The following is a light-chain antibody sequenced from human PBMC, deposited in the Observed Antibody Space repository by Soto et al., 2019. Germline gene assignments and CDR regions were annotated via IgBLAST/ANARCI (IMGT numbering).Light chain of an antibody. V-gene: IGKV1-39*01. J-gene: IGKJ1*01. Sequence: IQMTQSPSSLSASVGDRVISTCRASQSISIFLNWYQQKPGKAPQLLIHGASTLQSGAPSGFSGGGSGTNFTLTISHLQPEDFATYYCQQSYTTPRTFGQGTKV. CDR1: QSISIF. CDR2: GAS. CDR3: QQSYTTPRT.